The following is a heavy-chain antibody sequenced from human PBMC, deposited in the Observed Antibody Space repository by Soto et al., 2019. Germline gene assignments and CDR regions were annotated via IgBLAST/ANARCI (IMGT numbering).Heavy chain of an antibody. D-gene: IGHD2-2*01. V-gene: IGHV3-30*18. CDR3: AKWGDIVIVPAASFFDH. CDR1: GFNFRKYG. CDR2: ISPDGSEK. J-gene: IGHJ4*02. Sequence: QVHLVESGGGVVQPGTSLRLSCATSGFNFRKYGMHWVRQAPGKGLEWVAMISPDGSEKYFADSVKGRLTISRDNSRNILYLQVNSLRTEDTAVYFCAKWGDIVIVPAASFFDHWGQGALVTVAS.